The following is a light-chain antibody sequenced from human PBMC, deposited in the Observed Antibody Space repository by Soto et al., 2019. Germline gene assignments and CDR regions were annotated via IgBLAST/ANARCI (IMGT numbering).Light chain of an antibody. Sequence: EIVVTQSPATLSVSPGDRVTLSCRASQSVRSNSAWYQQKPGQAPRLLIYGASTRATGIPARFSGSGYETEFTLTISSLQSEDFAVYYCQQYNNWPPITFGQGTRLEI. CDR1: QSVRSN. V-gene: IGKV3-15*01. CDR3: QQYNNWPPIT. J-gene: IGKJ5*01. CDR2: GAS.